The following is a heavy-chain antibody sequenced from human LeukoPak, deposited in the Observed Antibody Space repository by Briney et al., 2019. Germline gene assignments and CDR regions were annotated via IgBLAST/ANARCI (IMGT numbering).Heavy chain of an antibody. J-gene: IGHJ4*02. Sequence: GGSLRLSCAASGFTFSGCYMSWIRQAPGKGLEWVSYISSASSYTNYADSVKGRFTISRDNAKNSLYLQVNSLRGEDTAVYYCARGRHCSGGRCYSDFDSWGQGTLVTVSS. CDR2: ISSASSYT. V-gene: IGHV3-11*06. CDR1: GFTFSGCY. CDR3: ARGRHCSGGRCYSDFDS. D-gene: IGHD2-15*01.